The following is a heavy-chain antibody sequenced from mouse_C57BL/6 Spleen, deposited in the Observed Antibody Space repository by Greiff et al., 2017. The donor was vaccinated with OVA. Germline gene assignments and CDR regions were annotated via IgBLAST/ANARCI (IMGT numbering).Heavy chain of an antibody. J-gene: IGHJ1*03. CDR3: ARGDYDGWYFDV. CDR2: INPSNGGT. Sequence: QVQLQQPGTELVKPGASVKLSCKASGYTFTSYWMHWVQQRPGQGLEWIGNINPSNGGTHSNEKFKSKATLTVDKSSSTAYMQRSSLTSEDAAVYYCARGDYDGWYFDVWGTGTTVTVSS. V-gene: IGHV1-53*01. CDR1: GYTFTSYW. D-gene: IGHD2-4*01.